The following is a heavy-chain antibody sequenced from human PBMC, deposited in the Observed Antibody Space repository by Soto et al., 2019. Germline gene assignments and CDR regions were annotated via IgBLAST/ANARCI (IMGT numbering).Heavy chain of an antibody. V-gene: IGHV1-69*06. J-gene: IGHJ4*02. Sequence: QMQLVQSGAEVKKPGSSVKVSCKASGGTLSSFINYPINWVRQAPGQGREWMGGIVPNVGTVNYAQKFQGRVTITADKSTGTACMELSSLRSEDTALYYCARRDTSGFLRYFDNWGQGTLVTVSS. CDR1: GGTLSSFINYP. CDR2: IVPNVGTV. CDR3: ARRDTSGFLRYFDN. D-gene: IGHD3-3*01.